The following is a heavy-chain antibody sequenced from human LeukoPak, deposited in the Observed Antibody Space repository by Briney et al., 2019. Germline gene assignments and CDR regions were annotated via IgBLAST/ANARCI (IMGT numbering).Heavy chain of an antibody. CDR2: IKHDGSEE. Sequence: GGSLRLSCAASGFTFSSYGMHWVRQAPGKELEWVATIKHDGSEEHYVDSVRGRFSISRDDAKNSVYLEMNSLRAEDTAVYYCARRLQNSNWYFDYWGQGTLVTVSS. D-gene: IGHD5-18*01. CDR3: ARRLQNSNWYFDY. V-gene: IGHV3-7*03. CDR1: GFTFSSYG. J-gene: IGHJ4*02.